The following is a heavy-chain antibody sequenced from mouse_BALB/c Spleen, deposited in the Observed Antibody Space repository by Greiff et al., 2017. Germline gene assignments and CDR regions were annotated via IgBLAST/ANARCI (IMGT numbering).Heavy chain of an antibody. D-gene: IGHD2-3*01. CDR2: ISSGGGST. Sequence: EVQLVESGGGLVKPGGSLKLSCAASGFAFSSYDMSWVRQTPEKRLEWVAYISSGGGSTYYPDTVKGRFTISRDNAKNTLYLQMSSLKSEDTAMYYCARPDGYYVGWFAYWGQGTRVTVSA. V-gene: IGHV5-12-1*01. CDR1: GFAFSSYD. CDR3: ARPDGYYVGWFAY. J-gene: IGHJ3*01.